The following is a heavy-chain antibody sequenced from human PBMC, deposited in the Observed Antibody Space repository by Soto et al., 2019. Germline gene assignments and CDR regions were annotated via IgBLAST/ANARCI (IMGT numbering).Heavy chain of an antibody. V-gene: IGHV5-51*01. CDR1: GYSFTSYW. CDR3: ARERRYGEYYYYGMDV. Sequence: GKSLKISCKGSGYSFTSYWIGWVRQMPGKGLEWMGIIYPGDSDTRYSPSFQGQVTISADKSISTAYLQWSSLKASDTAMYYCARERRYGEYYYYGMDVWGQGTTVTVSS. D-gene: IGHD3-16*01. J-gene: IGHJ6*02. CDR2: IYPGDSDT.